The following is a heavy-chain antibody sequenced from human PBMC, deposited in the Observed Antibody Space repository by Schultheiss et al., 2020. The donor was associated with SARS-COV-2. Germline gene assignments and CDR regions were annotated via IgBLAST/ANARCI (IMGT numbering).Heavy chain of an antibody. CDR3: ARGATVVTFDY. CDR2: ISGSGGST. CDR1: GFTFSSYA. Sequence: GESLKISCAASGFTFSSYAMSWVRQAPGKGLEWVSAISGSGGSTYYADSVKGRFTISRDNAKNSLYLQMNSLRAEDTAVYYCARGATVVTFDYWGQGTLVTVSS. D-gene: IGHD4-23*01. V-gene: IGHV3-23*01. J-gene: IGHJ4*02.